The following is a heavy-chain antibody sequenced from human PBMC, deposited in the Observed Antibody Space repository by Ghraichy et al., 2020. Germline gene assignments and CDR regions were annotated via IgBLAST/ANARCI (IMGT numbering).Heavy chain of an antibody. CDR1: GGSISSYY. Sequence: SETLSLTCTVSGGSISSYYWSWIRQPPGKGLQWIGYIYYSGITTYNPSLKSRVAISVDTSKNQFSLKLSSVTAADTAVYYCARGRGITYYFDYWGQGTLVTVSS. J-gene: IGHJ4*02. V-gene: IGHV4-59*01. CDR2: IYYSGIT. D-gene: IGHD1-14*01. CDR3: ARGRGITYYFDY.